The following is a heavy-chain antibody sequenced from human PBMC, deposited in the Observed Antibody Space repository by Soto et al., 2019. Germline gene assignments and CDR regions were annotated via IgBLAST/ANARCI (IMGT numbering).Heavy chain of an antibody. J-gene: IGHJ6*02. Sequence: QVQLQESGPGLVKPSGTLSLTCAVSGGSIRSSNWWSWVRQPPGKGLEWIGGIYHSGSTNYNPFLKGRVTIAVDKSQNRFSLRLGSVAAADTAVYYCAGGVAAAAGYYGMDVWGQGTTVTVSS. CDR3: AGGVAAAAGYYGMDV. D-gene: IGHD6-13*01. CDR2: IYHSGST. V-gene: IGHV4-4*02. CDR1: GGSIRSSNW.